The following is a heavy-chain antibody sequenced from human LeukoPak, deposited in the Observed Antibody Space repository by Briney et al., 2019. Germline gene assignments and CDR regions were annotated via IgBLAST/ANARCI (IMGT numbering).Heavy chain of an antibody. CDR2: IYYTGST. V-gene: IGHV4-59*01. Sequence: SETLSLTCTVSGGSLSNYYWSWIRQPPGKTLEWIGYIYYTGSTNYNPSLKSRVTISVDTSKNQLSLKLSSATAADTAVYYCARVTEWNDFDYWGQGTLVTVSS. J-gene: IGHJ4*02. CDR3: ARVTEWNDFDY. CDR1: GGSLSNYY. D-gene: IGHD1-1*01.